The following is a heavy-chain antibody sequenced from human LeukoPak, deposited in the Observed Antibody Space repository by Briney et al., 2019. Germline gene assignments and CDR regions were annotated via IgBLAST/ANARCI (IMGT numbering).Heavy chain of an antibody. Sequence: GGSLELSFAAPGLPFSSYAMSWFRQAPGKGLEGSSAISGSGGSIYYADSVKGRFTISRDNSKNTLYLQMNSLRAEDTAVYYCAKLGPVVYNWFDPWGQGTLVTVSS. CDR1: GLPFSSYA. D-gene: IGHD3-16*01. V-gene: IGHV3-23*01. J-gene: IGHJ5*02. CDR2: ISGSGGSI. CDR3: AKLGPVVYNWFDP.